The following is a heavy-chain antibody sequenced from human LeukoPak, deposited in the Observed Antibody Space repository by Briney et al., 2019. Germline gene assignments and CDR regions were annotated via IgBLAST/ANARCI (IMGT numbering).Heavy chain of an antibody. CDR3: ARASTVTNSDFDY. V-gene: IGHV1-2*04. CDR1: GYTFTGYY. J-gene: IGHJ4*02. D-gene: IGHD4-17*01. Sequence: ASVKVSCKASGYTFTGYYMHWVRQAPGQGLEWMGWINPNRGGTNYAQKFQGWVTMNRDASMSTAYMELGRVRSDATAVYYCARASTVTNSDFDYWGQGTLVTVSS. CDR2: INPNRGGT.